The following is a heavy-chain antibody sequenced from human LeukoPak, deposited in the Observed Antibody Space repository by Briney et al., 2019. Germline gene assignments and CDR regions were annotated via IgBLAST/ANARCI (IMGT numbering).Heavy chain of an antibody. J-gene: IGHJ3*02. CDR1: FSNYW. Sequence: FSNYWMHWVRQAPGXGLVXVSRINSVGSTTNYADSVRGRFTISRDNARNTLYLQMNSLRAEDTAVYYCASHGDYDAFDIWGQGTMVTVSS. D-gene: IGHD4-17*01. V-gene: IGHV3-74*01. CDR3: ASHGDYDAFDI. CDR2: INSVGSTT.